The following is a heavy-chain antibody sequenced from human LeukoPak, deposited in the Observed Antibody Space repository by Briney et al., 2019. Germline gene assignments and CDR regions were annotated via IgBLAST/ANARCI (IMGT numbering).Heavy chain of an antibody. CDR1: GGTFSSYA. V-gene: IGHV1-69*13. CDR3: AREAADSSGYYHPGG. D-gene: IGHD3-22*01. Sequence: SVKVSCKASGGTFSSYAISWVRQAPGQGLEWMGGIIPIFGTANYAQKFQGRVTITADESTSTAYMELSSLRSEDTAVYYCAREAADSSGYYHPGGWGQGTLVTDSS. CDR2: IIPIFGTA. J-gene: IGHJ4*02.